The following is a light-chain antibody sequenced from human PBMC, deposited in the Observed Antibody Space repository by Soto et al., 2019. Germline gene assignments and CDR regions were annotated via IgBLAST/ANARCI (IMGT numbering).Light chain of an antibody. J-gene: IGKJ5*01. V-gene: IGKV3-15*01. CDR3: QQYNNWPPNT. Sequence: EIVMTQSPATLSVSPGERATLSCRASQSVSSNLAWYQQKPGQAPRLLIYGASTRATGIPARFSGSGSGTKSTLNISSLLQEDFAVYSCQQYNNWPPNTFGQGTRLEI. CDR1: QSVSSN. CDR2: GAS.